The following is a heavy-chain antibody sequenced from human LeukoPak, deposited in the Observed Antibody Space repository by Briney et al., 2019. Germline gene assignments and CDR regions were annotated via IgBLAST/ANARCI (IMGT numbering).Heavy chain of an antibody. CDR2: IHYSGSA. Sequence: SETLSLTCTVSGGSISDYYWSWIRQPPGKGLEWIGYIHYSGSANYNPSLKSRVTISVDTSKNQFSLKLSSVTAADTAVYYCATHVDTSYYNYFDYWGQGTLVTVSS. V-gene: IGHV4-59*08. CDR1: GGSISDYY. CDR3: ATHVDTSYYNYFDY. J-gene: IGHJ4*02. D-gene: IGHD3-9*01.